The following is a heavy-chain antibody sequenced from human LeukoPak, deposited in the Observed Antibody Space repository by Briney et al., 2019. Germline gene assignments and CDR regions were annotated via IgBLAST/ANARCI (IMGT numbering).Heavy chain of an antibody. V-gene: IGHV3-74*01. D-gene: IGHD6-19*01. J-gene: IGHJ6*02. CDR3: AREESQWLVGYYYGMDV. Sequence: GGSLRLSCAASGFTFSSYWMHWVRQAPGKGLVWVSRINSDGSSTSYADSVKGRFTISRDNAKNTLYLQMNSLRAEDTAVYYSAREESQWLVGYYYGMDVWGQGTTVTVSS. CDR2: INSDGSST. CDR1: GFTFSSYW.